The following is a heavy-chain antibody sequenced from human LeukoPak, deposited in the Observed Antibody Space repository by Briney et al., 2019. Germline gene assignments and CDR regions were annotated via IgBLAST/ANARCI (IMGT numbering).Heavy chain of an antibody. CDR1: GFTFGDYL. D-gene: IGHD6-19*01. V-gene: IGHV3-49*03. Sequence: GGSLRLSCTASGFTFGDYLMSWFRQAPGKGLEWIGFISGGTTEYAASVKGRFTISRDDSTSIAYLQMNSLTTEDTAVYYCSRGSGWLSVYWGQGTLVTDSS. CDR3: SRGSGWLSVY. J-gene: IGHJ4*02. CDR2: ISGGTT.